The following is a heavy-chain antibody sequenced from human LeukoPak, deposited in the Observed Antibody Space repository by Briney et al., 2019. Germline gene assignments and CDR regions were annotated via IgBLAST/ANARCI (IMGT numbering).Heavy chain of an antibody. V-gene: IGHV4-59*01. J-gene: IGHJ6*03. Sequence: SETLSLTCSVSGGSISSYYWSWIRQSPEKGLEWIGYVFYKGSTNYNPSLKSRVSISVDTAKNQFSLRLSSVTAADTAVYYCARGNNYYFYYMDVWGKGATVTVSS. CDR1: GGSISSYY. CDR2: VFYKGST. CDR3: ARGNNYYFYYMDV.